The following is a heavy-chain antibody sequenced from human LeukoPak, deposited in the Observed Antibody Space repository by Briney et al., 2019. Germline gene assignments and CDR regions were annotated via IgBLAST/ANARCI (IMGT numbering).Heavy chain of an antibody. D-gene: IGHD2/OR15-2a*01. CDR1: GGSISSYY. CDR3: AGHHPRNTVDF. J-gene: IGHJ4*02. Sequence: SGTLSLTCTVSGGSISSYYWSWIRQPAGKGLEWIGRIYTSGSTNYNPSLKSRVTMSVDTSKNQLSLKLSSVTAADTAVYYCAGHHPRNTVDFWGQGTLVTVSS. CDR2: IYTSGST. V-gene: IGHV4-4*07.